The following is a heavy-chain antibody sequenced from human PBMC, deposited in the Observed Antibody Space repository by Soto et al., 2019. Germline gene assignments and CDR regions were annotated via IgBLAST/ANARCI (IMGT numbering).Heavy chain of an antibody. CDR1: GFTFDDYA. V-gene: IGHV3-9*01. CDR3: AKDMRYEGYYYYGMDV. CDR2: ISWNSGSI. Sequence: SLRLSCAASGFTFDDYAMHWVRQAPGKGLERVSGISWNSGSIGYADSVKGRFTISRDNAKNSLYLQMNSLRAEDTALYYCAKDMRYEGYYYYGMDVWGQGTTVTVSS. J-gene: IGHJ6*02. D-gene: IGHD1-20*01.